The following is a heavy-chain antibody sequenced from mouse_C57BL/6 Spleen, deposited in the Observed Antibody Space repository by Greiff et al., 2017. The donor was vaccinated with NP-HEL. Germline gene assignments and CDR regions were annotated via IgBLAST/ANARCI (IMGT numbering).Heavy chain of an antibody. CDR3: TRRLLDY. CDR2: INPNNGGT. Sequence: VQLQQSGPELVKPGASVKISCKASGYTFTDYYMNWVKQSHGKSLEWIGDINPNNGGTSYNQKFKGKATLTVDQSSSTAYMELRSLTSEDSAVYYCTRRLLDYWGQGTTLTVSS. D-gene: IGHD2-2*01. CDR1: GYTFTDYY. V-gene: IGHV1-26*01. J-gene: IGHJ2*01.